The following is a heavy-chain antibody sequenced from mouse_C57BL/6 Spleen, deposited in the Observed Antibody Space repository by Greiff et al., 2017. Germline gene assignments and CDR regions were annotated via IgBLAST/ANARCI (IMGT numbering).Heavy chain of an antibody. J-gene: IGHJ2*01. V-gene: IGHV1-47*01. CDR1: GYTFTTYP. Sequence: QVQLQQSGAELVKPGASVKMSCKASGYTFTTYPIAWMQQDQGKSLEWIGNFIPYNDDTTYNEKFKGKATLTVENSSSTVYLDICRLTSKATAVYYRARRGYYVGYWGQGTTLTVSS. CDR3: ARRGYYVGY. CDR2: FIPYNDDT.